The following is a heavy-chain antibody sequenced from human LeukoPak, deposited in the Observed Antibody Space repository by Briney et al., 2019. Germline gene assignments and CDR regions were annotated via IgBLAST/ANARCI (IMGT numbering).Heavy chain of an antibody. D-gene: IGHD1-26*01. J-gene: IGHJ4*02. CDR1: GFSFNDLW. V-gene: IGHV3-7*01. CDR3: SGSLDY. Sequence: GGSLRLSCAASGFSFNDLWMDWVRQSPGKGMEWLANINQDGTEGYYADSVKGRFTISRDNAKNSLYLQMNNLRVEDTAVYYCSGSLDYWGQGALVIVSS. CDR2: INQDGTEG.